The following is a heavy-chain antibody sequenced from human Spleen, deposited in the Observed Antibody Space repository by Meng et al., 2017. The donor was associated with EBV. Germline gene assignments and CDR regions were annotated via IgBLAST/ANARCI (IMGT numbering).Heavy chain of an antibody. J-gene: IGHJ5*02. D-gene: IGHD3-10*01. Sequence: VELVESGGGAVQSGGSLGLSCAASGFTFSNYVMSWVRQAPGKGLEWVSGINDSGDTTYYADSVKGRFTISRDNSKNTLWLQMNSLRAEDTAVYYCAPRKGGSGRFDPWGQGTLVTVSS. V-gene: IGHV3-23*04. CDR1: GFTFSNYV. CDR3: APRKGGSGRFDP. CDR2: INDSGDTT.